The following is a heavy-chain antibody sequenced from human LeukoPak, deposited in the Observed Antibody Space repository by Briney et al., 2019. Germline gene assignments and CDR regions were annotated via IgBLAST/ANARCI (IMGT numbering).Heavy chain of an antibody. CDR1: GFTFSDYY. D-gene: IGHD3-10*01. CDR3: ARDGGQDAFDI. V-gene: IGHV3-21*01. CDR2: ISSSSSYI. J-gene: IGHJ3*02. Sequence: GGSLRLSCAASGFTFSDYYMNWVRQAPGKGLEWVSSISSSSSYIYYADSVKGRFTISRDNAKNSLYLQMNSLRAEDTAVYYCARDGGQDAFDIWGQGTMVTVSS.